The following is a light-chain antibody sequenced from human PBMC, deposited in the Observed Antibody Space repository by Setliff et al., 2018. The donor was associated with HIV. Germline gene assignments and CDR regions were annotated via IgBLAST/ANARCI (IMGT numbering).Light chain of an antibody. Sequence: ALAQPASVSGSPGQSITISCTGTSSDVGDYDFVSWFQQHPGKAPKLMIYEVSNRPSGVSNRFSGSKSGNTASLTISGLQAEDEADYYCNSYTGSSTGYVFGTGTKVHRP. CDR2: EVS. CDR1: SSDVGDYDF. J-gene: IGLJ1*01. V-gene: IGLV2-14*01. CDR3: NSYTGSSTGYV.